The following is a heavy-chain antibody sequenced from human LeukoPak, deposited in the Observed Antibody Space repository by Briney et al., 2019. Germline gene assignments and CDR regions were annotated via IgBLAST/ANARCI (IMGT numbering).Heavy chain of an antibody. V-gene: IGHV3-74*01. CDR3: ARAPDSYGYSYWFDP. CDR2: INSDGSST. Sequence: KPGGALRLSCAASGFTFSSYWMHWVRQAPGKGLVWVSRINSDGSSTSYADSVKGRFTISRDNAKNPLYLQMHSLRAEDTAVYYCARAPDSYGYSYWFDPWGQGTLVTVSS. J-gene: IGHJ5*02. D-gene: IGHD5-18*01. CDR1: GFTFSSYW.